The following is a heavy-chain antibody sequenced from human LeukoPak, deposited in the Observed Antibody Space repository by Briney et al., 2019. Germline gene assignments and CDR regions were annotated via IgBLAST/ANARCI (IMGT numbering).Heavy chain of an antibody. J-gene: IGHJ4*02. V-gene: IGHV4-34*01. Sequence: PSETLSLTCAVYGGSFSGYYWSWIRQPPGKGLEWIGEINHSGSTNYNPSLKSRVTISVDTSKNQFSLKLSSVTAADTAVYYCAIAFGGSSTSGGFDYWGQGTLVTVSS. CDR3: AIAFGGSSTSGGFDY. CDR2: INHSGST. CDR1: GGSFSGYY. D-gene: IGHD2-2*01.